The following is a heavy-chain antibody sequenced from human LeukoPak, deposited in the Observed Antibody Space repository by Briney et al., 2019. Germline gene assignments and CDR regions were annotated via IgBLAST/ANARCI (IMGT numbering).Heavy chain of an antibody. D-gene: IGHD5-18*01. CDR1: GYTFTSYY. J-gene: IGHJ3*02. Sequence: ASVKVSCKASGYTFTSYYMHWVRQASGQGLEWMGIINPSGGSTSYAQKFQGRVTMTRDTSTSTVYMELSSLRSEDTAMYYCARDPLNGYEAFDIWGQGTMVTVSS. CDR2: INPSGGST. CDR3: ARDPLNGYEAFDI. V-gene: IGHV1-46*01.